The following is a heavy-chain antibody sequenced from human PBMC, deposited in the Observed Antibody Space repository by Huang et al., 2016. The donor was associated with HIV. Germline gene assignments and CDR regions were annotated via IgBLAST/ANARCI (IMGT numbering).Heavy chain of an antibody. J-gene: IGHJ3*02. CDR1: GFTFRSYG. Sequence: QVQLVESGGGVVQPGGSLRLSCAASGFTFRSYGMHWVRQAPGKGLALVAFIRYDGSNKYYADSVKGRFTISRDNSKNTLYLQMNSLRAEDTAVYYCATLEGYAFDIWGQGTMVTVSS. CDR2: IRYDGSNK. CDR3: ATLEGYAFDI. V-gene: IGHV3-30*02.